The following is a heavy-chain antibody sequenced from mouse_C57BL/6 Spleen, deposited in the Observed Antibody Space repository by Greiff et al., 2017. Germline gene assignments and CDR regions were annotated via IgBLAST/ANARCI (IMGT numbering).Heavy chain of an antibody. CDR2: IDPETGGT. V-gene: IGHV1-15*01. J-gene: IGHJ3*01. D-gene: IGHD2-4*01. Sequence: QVQLKQSGAELVRPGASVTLSCKASGYTFTDYEMHWVKQTPVHGLEWIGAIDPETGGTAYNQKFKGKAILTADKSSSTAYMELRSLTSEDSAVYYCTTYYDYDADFAYWGQGTLVTVSA. CDR1: GYTFTDYE. CDR3: TTYYDYDADFAY.